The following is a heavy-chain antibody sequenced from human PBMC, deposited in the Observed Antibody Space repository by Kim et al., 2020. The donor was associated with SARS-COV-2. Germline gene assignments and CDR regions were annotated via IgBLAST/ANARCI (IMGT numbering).Heavy chain of an antibody. D-gene: IGHD6-13*01. J-gene: IGHJ4*02. CDR3: ARAGAAAGSLMD. V-gene: IGHV1-3*01. Sequence: KYSQQFQGRVTITRDTSAGTAYIELSSLRSEDTAVYYCARAGAAAGSLMDWGQGTLVTVSS.